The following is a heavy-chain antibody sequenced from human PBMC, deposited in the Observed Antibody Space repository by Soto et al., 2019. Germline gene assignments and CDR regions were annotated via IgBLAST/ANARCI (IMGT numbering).Heavy chain of an antibody. V-gene: IGHV5-51*01. CDR2: IYPGDSDT. Sequence: GESLKISCKGSGYSFTSYWIGWVRQMPGKGLEWMGIIYPGDSDTRYSPSFQGQVTISADKSISTAYLQWSSLKASDTAMYYCARHGCSSTSCYDYYYYYGMDVWGLGTTVTVSS. CDR3: ARHGCSSTSCYDYYYYYGMDV. CDR1: GYSFTSYW. J-gene: IGHJ6*02. D-gene: IGHD2-2*01.